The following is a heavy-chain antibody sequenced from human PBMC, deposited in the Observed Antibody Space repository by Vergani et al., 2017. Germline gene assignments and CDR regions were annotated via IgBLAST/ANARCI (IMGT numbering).Heavy chain of an antibody. D-gene: IGHD6-13*01. CDR3: ARGRKYSSSWYRGGFDY. V-gene: IGHV4-34*01. CDR1: GGSFSGYY. CDR2: ISHSGST. Sequence: QVQLQQWGAGLLKPSETLSLTCAVYGGSFSGYYWSWIRQPPGKGLEWIGEISHSGSTNYNPSLKSRVTISVDTSKNQFSLKLSSVTAADTAVYYCARGRKYSSSWYRGGFDYWGQGTLVTVSS. J-gene: IGHJ4*02.